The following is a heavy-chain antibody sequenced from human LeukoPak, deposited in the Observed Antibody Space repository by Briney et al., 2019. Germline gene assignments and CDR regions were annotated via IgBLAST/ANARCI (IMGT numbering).Heavy chain of an antibody. CDR1: GFTFSSYD. J-gene: IGHJ4*02. D-gene: IGHD2-15*01. CDR2: IGTAGDT. V-gene: IGHV3-13*01. CDR3: ARVVAATGVIDY. Sequence: GGSLRLSCAASGFTFSSYDMHWVRQATGKGLEWVSAIGTAGDTYYPGSVKGRFTISRENAKNSLYLQMNSLRAGDTAVYYCARVVAATGVIDYWGQGTLVTVSS.